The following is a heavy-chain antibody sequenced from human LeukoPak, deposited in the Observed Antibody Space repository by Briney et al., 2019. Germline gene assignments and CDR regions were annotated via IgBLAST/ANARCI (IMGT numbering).Heavy chain of an antibody. Sequence: PGGSLRLSCAASGFTFSSYAMSWVRQAPGKGLEWVSAISGSGGSTYYADSVKGRFTISRDNSKNTLYLQMNSLRAEDTAVYYCAKDEIRGRRDIVVVPAAIRGLHGDYWGQGTLVTVSS. J-gene: IGHJ4*02. D-gene: IGHD2-2*02. CDR3: AKDEIRGRRDIVVVPAAIRGLHGDY. V-gene: IGHV3-23*01. CDR2: ISGSGGST. CDR1: GFTFSSYA.